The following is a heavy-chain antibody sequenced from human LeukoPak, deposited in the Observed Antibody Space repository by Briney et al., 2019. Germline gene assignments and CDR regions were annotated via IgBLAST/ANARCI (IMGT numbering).Heavy chain of an antibody. CDR3: AKGGIVGVPGGY. D-gene: IGHD1-26*01. J-gene: IGHJ4*02. CDR1: GFTFSNYA. Sequence: PGGSLRLSCAASGFTFSNYAMSWVRQAPGKGLEWVSGIRGNGDSTYYADSVKGRFTVSRDNSKSTLYLQMNSLRAEDTAVYYCAKGGIVGVPGGYWGQGTLVTVSS. V-gene: IGHV3-23*01. CDR2: IRGNGDST.